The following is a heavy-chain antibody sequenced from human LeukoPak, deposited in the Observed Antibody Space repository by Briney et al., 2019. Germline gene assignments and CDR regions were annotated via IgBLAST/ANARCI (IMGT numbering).Heavy chain of an antibody. V-gene: IGHV3-74*01. CDR1: GFTFSNSW. D-gene: IGHD4-17*01. CDR2: INADGSNA. J-gene: IGHJ6*02. Sequence: GGSLRLSCAASGFTFSNSWMHWVRQAPGKGLVWVSRINADGSNAIYADSVKGRFTISRDNAKNTLYLQMNSLRAEDTAVYYCARDPDYGDYYYYYYGMDVWGQGTTVTVSS. CDR3: ARDPDYGDYYYYYYGMDV.